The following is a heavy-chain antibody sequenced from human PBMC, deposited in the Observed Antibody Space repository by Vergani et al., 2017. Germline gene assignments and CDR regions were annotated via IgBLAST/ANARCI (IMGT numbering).Heavy chain of an antibody. CDR3: AKDRANSGAYPIDF. CDR1: GYTFTGYF. Sequence: QVRLMQSAAEVKKPGASVRVSCTASGYTFTGYFIHWVRQAPGQGLEWMGWINPNRGVTNYGQKFHGRVTMTSDTSTNTVYMELSRLKSDDTALYYCAKDRANSGAYPIDFWGPGTLVTVSS. D-gene: IGHD1-26*01. CDR2: INPNRGVT. V-gene: IGHV1-2*02. J-gene: IGHJ4*02.